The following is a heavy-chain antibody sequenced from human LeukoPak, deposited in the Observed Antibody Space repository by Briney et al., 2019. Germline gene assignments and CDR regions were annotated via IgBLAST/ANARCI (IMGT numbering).Heavy chain of an antibody. CDR3: ARDRHIAAAVYYYYMDV. CDR1: GYTFTGYY. D-gene: IGHD6-13*01. J-gene: IGHJ6*03. V-gene: IGHV1-18*04. CDR2: INAYNGNT. Sequence: ASVKVSCKASGYTFTGYYMHWVRQAPGQGLEWMGWINAYNGNTDYAQRVQGRVTITTDTSTSTAYMELRSLRSDDTAVYYCARDRHIAAAVYYYYMDVWGKGTPVTVSS.